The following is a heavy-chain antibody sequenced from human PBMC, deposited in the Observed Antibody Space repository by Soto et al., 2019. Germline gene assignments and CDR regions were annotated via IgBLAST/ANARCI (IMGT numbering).Heavy chain of an antibody. CDR3: ARGGVDSSGYFPPPDFDY. D-gene: IGHD3-22*01. Sequence: QVQLVQSGAEVKKPGASVKVSCKASGYTFTSYGISWVRQAPGQGLEWMGWISAYNGNTNYAQKLQGRVTMTTDTATRTAYRELRSLRSADTAVYYCARGGVDSSGYFPPPDFDYWGQGTLVTVSS. CDR1: GYTFTSYG. J-gene: IGHJ4*02. CDR2: ISAYNGNT. V-gene: IGHV1-18*04.